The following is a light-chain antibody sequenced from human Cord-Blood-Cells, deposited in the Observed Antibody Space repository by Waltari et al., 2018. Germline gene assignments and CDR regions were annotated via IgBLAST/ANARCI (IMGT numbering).Light chain of an antibody. CDR1: QSVLYSSNNKNY. CDR3: QQYYSTPWT. J-gene: IGKJ1*01. V-gene: IGKV4-1*01. Sequence: DIVMTQSPDSLAVSLGERATINCKSSQSVLYSSNNKNYLAWYQQKPGQLPKLLIYWASTRESGVPDRFSGSGSGTDFTLTISSLQAEDVAVYYCQQYYSTPWTFGQGTKLEIK. CDR2: WAS.